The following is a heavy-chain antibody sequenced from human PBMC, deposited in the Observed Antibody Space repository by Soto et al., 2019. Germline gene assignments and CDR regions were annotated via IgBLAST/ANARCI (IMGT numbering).Heavy chain of an antibody. D-gene: IGHD3-3*01. CDR2: ISAYNGDT. Sequence: GASVKVSCKASGYTFTNYGITWVRQAPGQGLEWMGWISAYNGDTHYTQRLQGRVTMTTDTSTSTAYMELRGLRSDDTAVYYCARGSGYYTYDAFDIWGQGTMVTVSS. CDR3: ARGSGYYTYDAFDI. J-gene: IGHJ3*02. V-gene: IGHV1-18*01. CDR1: GYTFTNYG.